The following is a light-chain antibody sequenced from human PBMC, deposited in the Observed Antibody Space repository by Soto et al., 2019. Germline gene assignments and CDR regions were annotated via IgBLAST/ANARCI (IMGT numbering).Light chain of an antibody. CDR1: QSLRSNF. Sequence: EVVMRQSPATLSLSPGERATLSCRASQSLRSNFLAWYQQKPGQAPRLLIYDASSRAAGIPDRFSGSGSGTDFTLTITRLEPEDFAVYHCQQYDGSPRTFGQGTKVDIK. J-gene: IGKJ1*01. CDR2: DAS. CDR3: QQYDGSPRT. V-gene: IGKV3-20*01.